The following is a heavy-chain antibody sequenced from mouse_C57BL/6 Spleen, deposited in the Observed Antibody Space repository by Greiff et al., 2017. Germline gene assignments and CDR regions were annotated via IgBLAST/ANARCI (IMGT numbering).Heavy chain of an antibody. CDR3: ARSSSGYSFAY. D-gene: IGHD3-2*02. CDR2: IYPRSGNT. CDR1: GYTFTSYG. Sequence: QVQLQQSGAELARPGASVKLSCKASGYTFTSYGISWVKQRTGQGLEWIGEIYPRSGNTYYNEKFKGKATLTADKSSSTAYMELRSLTSEDSAVYFCARSSSGYSFAYWGQGTLVTVSA. V-gene: IGHV1-81*01. J-gene: IGHJ3*01.